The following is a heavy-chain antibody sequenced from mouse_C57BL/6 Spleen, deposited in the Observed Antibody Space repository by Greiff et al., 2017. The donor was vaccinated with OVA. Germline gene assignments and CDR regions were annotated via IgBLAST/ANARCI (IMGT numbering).Heavy chain of an antibody. V-gene: IGHV1-82*01. CDR2: IYPGDGDT. CDR3: ARSRMASGDFDV. J-gene: IGHJ1*03. D-gene: IGHD6-1*01. CDR1: GYAFSSSW. Sequence: QVQLKQSGPELVKPGASVKISCKASGYAFSSSWMNWVKQRPGKGLEWIGRIYPGDGDTNYNGKFKGKATLTADKSSSTAYMQLSSQTSEDSAVYCCARSRMASGDFDVWGTGTTVTVSS.